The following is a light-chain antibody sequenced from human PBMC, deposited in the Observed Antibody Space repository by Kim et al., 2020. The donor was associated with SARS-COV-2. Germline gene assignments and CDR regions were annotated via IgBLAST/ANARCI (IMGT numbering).Light chain of an antibody. CDR3: QQYNNWPPDYT. J-gene: IGKJ2*01. V-gene: IGKV3-15*01. Sequence: EIVMTQSPATLSVSPGERATLSCRASQSVSSNLAWYQQKPGQATRLLIYGASTRAAGIPARFSGSGSGTEFTLTISSLQSEDFAVYHCQQYNNWPPDYTFGQGTKLEI. CDR2: GAS. CDR1: QSVSSN.